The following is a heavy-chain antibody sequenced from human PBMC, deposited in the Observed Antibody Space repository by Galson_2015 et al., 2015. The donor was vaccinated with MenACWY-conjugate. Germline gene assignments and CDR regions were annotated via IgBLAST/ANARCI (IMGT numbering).Heavy chain of an antibody. CDR3: ARHGYYYDSSGYRRFDP. CDR1: GGSISSYY. Sequence: SETLSLTCTVSGGSISSYYWSWIRQPPGKGLEWIGYIYYSGSTNYNPSLKSRVTISVDTSKNQFSLKLTSVTAADTAVYYCARHGYYYDSSGYRRFDPWGQGTLVTVSS. V-gene: IGHV4-59*08. D-gene: IGHD3-22*01. CDR2: IYYSGST. J-gene: IGHJ5*02.